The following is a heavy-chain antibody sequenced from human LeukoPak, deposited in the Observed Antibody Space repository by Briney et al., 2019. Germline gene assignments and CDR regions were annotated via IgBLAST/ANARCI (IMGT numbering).Heavy chain of an antibody. CDR1: GGTFSSYA. J-gene: IGHJ3*02. CDR3: ATPYDIHDAFDI. Sequence: SVKVSCKASGGTFSSYAISWVRQAPGQGLEWMGGIIPIFGTANYAQKFQGRVTITADESTSTAYMKLSSLRSEDTAVYYCATPYDIHDAFDIWGQGTMVTVSS. D-gene: IGHD3-9*01. CDR2: IIPIFGTA. V-gene: IGHV1-69*13.